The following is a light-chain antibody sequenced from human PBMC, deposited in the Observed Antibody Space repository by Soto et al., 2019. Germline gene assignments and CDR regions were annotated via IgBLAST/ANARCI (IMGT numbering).Light chain of an antibody. CDR2: GAS. J-gene: IGKJ1*01. Sequence: EIVLTQSPGTLSLSPGERATLSCRASQSVSNNYLAWYQQKPGQAHRLLIYGASNRATGIPDRFSGSGSGTDFTLTISRLEPEDFAVYYCQQYGSSGTFGQGTKVDIK. V-gene: IGKV3-20*01. CDR3: QQYGSSGT. CDR1: QSVSNNY.